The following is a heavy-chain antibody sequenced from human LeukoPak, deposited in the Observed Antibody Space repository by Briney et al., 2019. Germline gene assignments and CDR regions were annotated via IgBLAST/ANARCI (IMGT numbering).Heavy chain of an antibody. CDR1: GGSISSYY. D-gene: IGHD2/OR15-2a*01. Sequence: SETLSLTCTVSGGSISSYYWSWIRQPAGKGLEWIGRIYTSGSTNYNPSLKSRVTMSVDTSKNQFSLKLSSVTAADTAVYYCARGLPSGESYYYYMDVWGKGTTVTVSS. CDR2: IYTSGST. V-gene: IGHV4-4*07. J-gene: IGHJ6*03. CDR3: ARGLPSGESYYYYMDV.